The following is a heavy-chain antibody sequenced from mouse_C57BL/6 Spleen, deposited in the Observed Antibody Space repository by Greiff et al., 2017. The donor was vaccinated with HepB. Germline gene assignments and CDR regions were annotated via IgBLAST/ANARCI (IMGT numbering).Heavy chain of an antibody. J-gene: IGHJ3*01. CDR2: IDPETGGT. CDR1: GYTFTDYE. CDR3: TKGIYYDPFFAY. D-gene: IGHD2-4*01. V-gene: IGHV1-15*01. Sequence: VQLQQSGAELVRPGASVTLSCKASGYTFTDYEMHWVKQTPVHGLEWIGAIDPETGGTAYNQKFKGKAILTADKSSSTAYMELRSLTSEDSAVYYCTKGIYYDPFFAYWGQGTLVTVSA.